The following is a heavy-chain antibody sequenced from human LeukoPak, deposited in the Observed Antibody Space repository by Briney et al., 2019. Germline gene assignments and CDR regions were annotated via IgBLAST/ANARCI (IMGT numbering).Heavy chain of an antibody. Sequence: PGGSLRLSCATSGVTFSIYAMTWVRQAPGKGLEWVSTLTGSGGSTYYADSVEGRFTISRDNSKNTLYLQMNSLRAEDTAVYYCARIAGFNYYYYMDVWGKGTTVTISS. V-gene: IGHV3-23*01. D-gene: IGHD2-21*01. J-gene: IGHJ6*03. CDR3: ARIAGFNYYYYMDV. CDR1: GVTFSIYA. CDR2: LTGSGGST.